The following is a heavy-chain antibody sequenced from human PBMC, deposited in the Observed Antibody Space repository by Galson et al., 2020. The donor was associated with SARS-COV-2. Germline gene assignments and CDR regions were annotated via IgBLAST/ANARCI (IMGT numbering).Heavy chain of an antibody. CDR3: ALRFVFNQHARFGRGDYYYASDV. V-gene: IGHV2-70*11. Sequence: ESGPTLVKPTQTLTLTCTFSGFSLSASGMCVTWIRQPPGKALEWLARIDWDDDKYYSSSLKSRLTLSKDTSKNQVVLTMTNMDPVDTATYYCALRFVFNQHARFGRGDYYYASDVGGQVTMVTVAS. CDR2: IDWDDDK. D-gene: IGHD3-10*01. CDR1: GFSLSASGMC. J-gene: IGHJ6*02.